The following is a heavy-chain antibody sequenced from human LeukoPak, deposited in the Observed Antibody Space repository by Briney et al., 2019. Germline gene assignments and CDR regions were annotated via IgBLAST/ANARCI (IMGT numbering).Heavy chain of an antibody. CDR3: ARVDIVATSSDY. Sequence: ASVKVSCKASGFVFTSYGFTWVRQAPGQGLEWMGWISAYNGNTNYAQKLQGRVTMTTDTSTSTAYMELRSLRSDDTAVYYCARVDIVATSSDYWGQGTLVTVSS. CDR1: GFVFTSYG. CDR2: ISAYNGNT. D-gene: IGHD5-12*01. J-gene: IGHJ4*02. V-gene: IGHV1-18*01.